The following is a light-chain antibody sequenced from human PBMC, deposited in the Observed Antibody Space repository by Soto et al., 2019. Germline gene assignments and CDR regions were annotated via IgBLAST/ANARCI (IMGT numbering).Light chain of an antibody. V-gene: IGKV3-11*01. Sequence: EIVLTQSPATLSLSPGERATLSCRASQSVSSFLAWYQKKPGQPPRLVIYDASNRATGIPARFSGSGSGTDFTLTITSLEPEDFAIYYCQQRSNWPLTFGGGTKVKIK. CDR1: QSVSSF. J-gene: IGKJ4*01. CDR3: QQRSNWPLT. CDR2: DAS.